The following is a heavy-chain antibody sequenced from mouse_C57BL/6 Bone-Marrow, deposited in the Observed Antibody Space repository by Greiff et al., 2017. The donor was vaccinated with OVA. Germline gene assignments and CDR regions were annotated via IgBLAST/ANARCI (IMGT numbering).Heavy chain of an antibody. D-gene: IGHD1-1*01. CDR3: ARQGYYGSSYYFDV. CDR1: GFTFSDYG. V-gene: IGHV5-15*01. Sequence: EVKLMESGGGLVQPGGSLKLSCAASGFTFSDYGMAWVRQAPRKGPEWVAFISNLAYSIYYADTVTGRFTLSRENAKNTLYLEMSSLRSEDTAMYYCARQGYYGSSYYFDVWGTGTTVTVSS. CDR2: ISNLAYSI. J-gene: IGHJ1*03.